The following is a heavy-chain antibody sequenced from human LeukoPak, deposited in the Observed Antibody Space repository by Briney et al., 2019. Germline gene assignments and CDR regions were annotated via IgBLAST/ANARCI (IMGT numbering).Heavy chain of an antibody. CDR2: IYSGGST. V-gene: IGHV3-53*01. CDR3: AKDPKWELLRYFDY. CDR1: GFTVSSNY. Sequence: PGGSLRLSCAASGFTVSSNYMSWVRQAPGKGLEWVSVIYSGGSTYYADSVKGRFTISRDNSKNTLYLQMNSLRAEDTAVYYCAKDPKWELLRYFDYWGQGTLVTVSS. D-gene: IGHD1-26*01. J-gene: IGHJ4*02.